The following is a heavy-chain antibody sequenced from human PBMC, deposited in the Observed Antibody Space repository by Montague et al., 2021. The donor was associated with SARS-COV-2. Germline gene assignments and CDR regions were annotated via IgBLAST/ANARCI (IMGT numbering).Heavy chain of an antibody. CDR2: INHSGST. J-gene: IGHJ5*02. D-gene: IGHD3-10*01. CDR1: GGSFSGYY. Sequence: SETLSLTCAVYGGSFSGYYWSWIRQPPGKGLEWIEEINHSGSTNYNPSLKSRVTISVDTSKNQFSLKLSSVTAADTAVYYCARLWDFYGSGSYKNSWFDPWGQGTRVTVSS. CDR3: ARLWDFYGSGSYKNSWFDP. V-gene: IGHV4-34*01.